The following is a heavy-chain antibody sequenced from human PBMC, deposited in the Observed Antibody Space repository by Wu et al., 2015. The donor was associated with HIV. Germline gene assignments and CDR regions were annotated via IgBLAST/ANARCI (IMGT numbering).Heavy chain of an antibody. Sequence: QVQLVQSGAEVKKPGASVKVSCKASGYTFTGYYMHWVRQAPGQGLEWMGWINPNSGGTNYAQKFQGRVTMTRDTSISTAYMELSRLRSDDTAVYYCAGVAHVDIVATGRTNWFDPWGQGTLVTVSS. CDR3: AGVAHVDIVATGRTNWFDP. D-gene: IGHD5-12*01. V-gene: IGHV1-2*02. J-gene: IGHJ5*02. CDR2: INPNSGGT. CDR1: GYTFTGYY.